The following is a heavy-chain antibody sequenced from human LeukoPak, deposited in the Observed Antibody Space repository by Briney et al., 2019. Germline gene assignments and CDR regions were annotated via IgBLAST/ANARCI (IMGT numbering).Heavy chain of an antibody. CDR2: INPDESTT. D-gene: IGHD2-2*01. CDR3: ARNTRTSFDI. J-gene: IGHJ4*02. Sequence: PGGSLRLSCAASGFTFDDYAMHWVRQAPGKGLVWVSRINPDESTTTYADSVKGRFTISRDNAKNTLYLQMNSLRAEDTAVYYCARNTRTSFDIWVQGTLVTVSS. V-gene: IGHV3-74*01. CDR1: GFTFDDYA.